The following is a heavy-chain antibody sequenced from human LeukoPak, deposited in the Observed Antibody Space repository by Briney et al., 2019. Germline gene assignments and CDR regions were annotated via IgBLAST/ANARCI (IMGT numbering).Heavy chain of an antibody. J-gene: IGHJ4*02. CDR1: GFTFSSYS. D-gene: IGHD2-2*01. Sequence: GGSLRLSCAASGFTFSSYSMNWVRQAPGKGLEWVSYISSSSSTIYYADSVKGRFTISRDKAKNSLYLQMNSLRAEDTAVYYCAREYCSSTSCLHDYWGQGTLVTVSS. CDR3: AREYCSSTSCLHDY. V-gene: IGHV3-48*01. CDR2: ISSSSSTI.